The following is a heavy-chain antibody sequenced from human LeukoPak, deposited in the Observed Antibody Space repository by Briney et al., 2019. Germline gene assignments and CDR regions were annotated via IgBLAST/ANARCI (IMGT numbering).Heavy chain of an antibody. CDR1: GYSISSGYY. CDR3: ARGDYGSGTYLWGS. J-gene: IGHJ5*02. V-gene: IGHV4-38-2*02. D-gene: IGHD3-10*01. CDR2: IYHSGKS. Sequence: SETLSLTCSVSGYSISSGYYWDWIRQPPGKGLEWIASIYHSGKSYYNPSLESRVTISVDTSKNQISLNLRSVTAADTAVYYCARGDYGSGTYLWGSWGQGILVTVSP.